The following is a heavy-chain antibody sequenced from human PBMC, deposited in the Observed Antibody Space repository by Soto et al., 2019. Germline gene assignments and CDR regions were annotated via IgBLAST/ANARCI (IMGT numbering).Heavy chain of an antibody. D-gene: IGHD4-17*01. CDR1: GFTFSSYW. J-gene: IGHJ5*02. CDR2: IKQDGSEK. Sequence: GGSLRLSCAASGFTFSSYWMSWVRQAPGKGLEWVANIKQDGSEKYYVDSVKGRFTISRDNAKNSLYLQMNSLRAEDTAVYYCARDKGYGDYVSGNWFDPWGQGTLVTVSS. CDR3: ARDKGYGDYVSGNWFDP. V-gene: IGHV3-7*01.